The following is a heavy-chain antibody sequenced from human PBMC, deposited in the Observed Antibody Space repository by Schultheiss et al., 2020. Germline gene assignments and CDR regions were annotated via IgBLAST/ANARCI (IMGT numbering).Heavy chain of an antibody. D-gene: IGHD6-19*01. CDR2: IKQDGSEK. J-gene: IGHJ6*02. CDR3: ARDAVALAVVYYYYYGMDV. Sequence: GGSLRLSCAASGFTFSSYWMSWVRQAPGKGLEWVDNIKQDGSEKYYVDSVKGRFTISRDNAKNSLYLQMNSLRAEDTAVYYCARDAVALAVVYYYYYGMDVWGQGTTVTVSS. CDR1: GFTFSSYW. V-gene: IGHV3-7*03.